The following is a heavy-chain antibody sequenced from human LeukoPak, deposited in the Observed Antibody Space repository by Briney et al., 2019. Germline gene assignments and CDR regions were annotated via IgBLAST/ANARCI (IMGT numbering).Heavy chain of an antibody. CDR1: GGSISSYY. CDR3: ARLGDSSSFYSAAFDI. Sequence: SETLSLTCTVSGGSISSYYWSWIRQPPGKGLEWIGYIYYSGSTNYNPSLKSRVTISVDTSKNQFSLKLSSVTAADTAVYYCARLGDSSSFYSAAFDIWGQGTMVTVSS. J-gene: IGHJ3*02. D-gene: IGHD6-13*01. V-gene: IGHV4-59*08. CDR2: IYYSGST.